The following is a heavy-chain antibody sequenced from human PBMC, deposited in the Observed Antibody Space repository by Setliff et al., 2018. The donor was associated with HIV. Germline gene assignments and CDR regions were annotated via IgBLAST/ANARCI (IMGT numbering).Heavy chain of an antibody. CDR2: ISGNEKNM. CDR1: GFKFTSFS. V-gene: IGHV3-48*01. D-gene: IGHD7-27*01. CDR3: VRDFHWAFDY. Sequence: PGGSLRLSCAASGFKFTSFSMNWVRQAPGKGLEWVSHISGNEKNMDYADSVKGRFTISRDNAKNSLYLQMDSLRAEDTAVSYCVRDFHWAFDYWGQGTPVTVSS. J-gene: IGHJ4*02.